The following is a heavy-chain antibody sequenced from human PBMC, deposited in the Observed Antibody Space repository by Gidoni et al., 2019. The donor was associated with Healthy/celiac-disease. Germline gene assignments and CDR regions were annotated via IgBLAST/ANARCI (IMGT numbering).Heavy chain of an antibody. J-gene: IGHJ4*02. V-gene: IGHV4-39*01. CDR2: IYYSGST. D-gene: IGHD2-15*01. CDR1: GGSISSSSYY. Sequence: QLQLQESGPGLVKPSETLSLTCTVSGGSISSSSYYWGWIRQPPGKGLEWIGSIYYSGSTYYNPSLKSRVTISVDTSKNQFSLKLSSVTAADTAVYYCARHGDCSGGSCYSLNYFDYWGQGTLVTVSS. CDR3: ARHGDCSGGSCYSLNYFDY.